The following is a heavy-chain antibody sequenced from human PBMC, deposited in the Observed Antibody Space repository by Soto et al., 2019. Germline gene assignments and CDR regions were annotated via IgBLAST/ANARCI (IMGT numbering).Heavy chain of an antibody. V-gene: IGHV1-18*01. Sequence: QLVQSGAEVKKPGASVKVSCKASGYTFPGYGIAWVRQAPGQGLEWMGSIHTSNGQTDYGPRVQGRVTMTTDTSANTVYMELRNLTLDDTAVYFCARDPSKRANYDFWGQGTLVTVSS. J-gene: IGHJ4*02. CDR2: IHTSNGQT. CDR1: GYTFPGYG. CDR3: ARDPSKRANYDF.